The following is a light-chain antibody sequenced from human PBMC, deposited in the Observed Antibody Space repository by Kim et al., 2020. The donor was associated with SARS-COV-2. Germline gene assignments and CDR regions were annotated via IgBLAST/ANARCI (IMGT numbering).Light chain of an antibody. CDR1: SLRSYY. J-gene: IGLJ2*01. Sequence: VSLRHTVRITCPGHSLRSYYATWYQQRPRQAPVLVIYGRNNRPSGIPARFSGSSSGNTASLTISGAQAEDEADFYCQSRDSGGNVLFGGGTQLTVL. CDR2: GRN. V-gene: IGLV3-19*01. CDR3: QSRDSGGNVL.